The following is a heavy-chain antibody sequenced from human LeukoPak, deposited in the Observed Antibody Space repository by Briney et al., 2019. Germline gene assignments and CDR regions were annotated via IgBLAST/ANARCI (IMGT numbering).Heavy chain of an antibody. J-gene: IGHJ4*02. CDR2: IIHIFGTA. Sequence: SVKVSCKASGGTFSSYAISWVRQAPGQGLEWMGGIIHIFGTANYAQKFQGRVTITADESTSTAYMELSSLRSEDTAVYYCAREKDIVVVPAATGHFDYWGQGTLVTVSS. CDR1: GGTFSSYA. CDR3: AREKDIVVVPAATGHFDY. V-gene: IGHV1-69*13. D-gene: IGHD2-2*01.